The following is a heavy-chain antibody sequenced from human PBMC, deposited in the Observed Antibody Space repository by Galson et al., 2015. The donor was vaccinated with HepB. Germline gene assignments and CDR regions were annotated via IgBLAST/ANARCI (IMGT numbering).Heavy chain of an antibody. J-gene: IGHJ4*02. CDR2: IYYSGST. D-gene: IGHD2-2*01. CDR3: ARRVVVPAARAYYFDY. Sequence: LSLTCTVSGGSISSGGYYWSWIRQHPGKGLEWIGYIYYSGSTYYNPSLKSRVTISVDTSKNQFSLKLSSVTAADTAVYYCARRVVVPAARAYYFDYWGQGTLVTVSS. CDR1: GGSISSGGYY. V-gene: IGHV4-31*03.